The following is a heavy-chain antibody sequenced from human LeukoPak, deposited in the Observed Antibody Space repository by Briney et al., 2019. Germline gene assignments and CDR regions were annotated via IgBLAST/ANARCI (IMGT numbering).Heavy chain of an antibody. Sequence: GGSLRLSCAASGFTFSSYSMNWVRQAPGKGLEWVSSISSSSSYIYYADSVKGRFTISRDNAKNSLYLQMNSLRAEDTAVYYCAKAPEKDPTVDYWGQGTLVTVSS. J-gene: IGHJ4*02. CDR1: GFTFSSYS. CDR3: AKAPEKDPTVDY. D-gene: IGHD1-14*01. V-gene: IGHV3-21*01. CDR2: ISSSSSYI.